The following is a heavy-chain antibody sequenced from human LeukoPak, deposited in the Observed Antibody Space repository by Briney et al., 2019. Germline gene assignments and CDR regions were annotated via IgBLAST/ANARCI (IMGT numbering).Heavy chain of an antibody. Sequence: PAGGSLRPSCAASGFTFRSYAMSWVRQAPGKGLDWVSTINGNGGATYYADSVRGRFTISRDNSKNTLYLQMNSLRAEDTAVFYCAKGGAYYDFIFDPWGQGTLVTVSS. D-gene: IGHD3-3*01. CDR1: GFTFRSYA. V-gene: IGHV3-23*01. CDR2: INGNGGAT. CDR3: AKGGAYYDFIFDP. J-gene: IGHJ5*02.